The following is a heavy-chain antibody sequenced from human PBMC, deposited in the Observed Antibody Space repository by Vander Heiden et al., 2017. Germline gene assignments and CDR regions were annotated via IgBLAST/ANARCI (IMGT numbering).Heavy chain of an antibody. V-gene: IGHV3-74*01. CDR2: INSDGSNT. CDR3: ARDWDWYFDL. J-gene: IGHJ2*01. Sequence: EVQRVESGGGLVEPGRPLRLAGAAPGFTFSSYWMHWVRQVPGKGMVWVSRINSDGSNTIYADSVKGRFTISRDNAKNTLYLQMNSLRAEDTAVYYCARDWDWYFDLWGRGTLVTVSS. CDR1: GFTFSSYW. D-gene: IGHD7-27*01.